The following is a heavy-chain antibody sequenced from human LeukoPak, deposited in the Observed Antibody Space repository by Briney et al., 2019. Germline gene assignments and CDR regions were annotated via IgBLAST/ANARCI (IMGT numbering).Heavy chain of an antibody. V-gene: IGHV4-31*03. J-gene: IGHJ6*02. CDR2: IFHSGST. CDR1: GGSISSVGYY. Sequence: PSETLSLTCSVSGGSISSVGYYWSWSRQLPGKGLEWIGYIFHSGSTHYNPSLKSRVTISIDTSKNQFSLNLSSVTAADTAVYYCARDRGIVIEPAVYGMDVWGQGTTVTVSS. CDR3: ARDRGIVIEPAVYGMDV. D-gene: IGHD2-2*01.